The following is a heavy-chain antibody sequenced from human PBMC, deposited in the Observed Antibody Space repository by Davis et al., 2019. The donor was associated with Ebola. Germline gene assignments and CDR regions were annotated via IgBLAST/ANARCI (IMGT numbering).Heavy chain of an antibody. V-gene: IGHV1-18*04. D-gene: IGHD3-22*01. Sequence: ASVKVSCKASGYTITGYYMHWVRQAPGQGLEWMGWISAYNGNTNYAQKLQGRVTMTTDTSTSTAYMELRSLRSDDTAVYYCATSTMIAAWGQGTLVTVSS. CDR1: GYTITGYY. J-gene: IGHJ5*02. CDR2: ISAYNGNT. CDR3: ATSTMIAA.